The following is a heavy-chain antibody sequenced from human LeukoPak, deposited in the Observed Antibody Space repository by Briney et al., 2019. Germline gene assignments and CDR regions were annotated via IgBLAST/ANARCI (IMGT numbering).Heavy chain of an antibody. Sequence: PGGSLRLSCAASGFTFTNYWMSWVRQTPGKGLEWVANIKQEGSEKYYVDSVKGRFTISRDNAKNSLHLQLNSLRAEDTAVYYCARDLGYCTGGSCYSRFDYWGQGTLVTVSS. V-gene: IGHV3-7*01. CDR3: ARDLGYCTGGSCYSRFDY. J-gene: IGHJ4*02. D-gene: IGHD2-15*01. CDR1: GFTFTNYW. CDR2: IKQEGSEK.